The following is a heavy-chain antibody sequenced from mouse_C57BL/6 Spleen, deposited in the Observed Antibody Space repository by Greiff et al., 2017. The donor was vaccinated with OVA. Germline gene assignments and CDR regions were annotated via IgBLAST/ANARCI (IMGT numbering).Heavy chain of an antibody. CDR3: ARWDYYGSSYAMDY. V-gene: IGHV1-82*01. D-gene: IGHD1-1*01. J-gene: IGHJ4*01. CDR1: GYAFSSSW. CDR2: IYPGDGDT. Sequence: VQLQQSGPELVKPGASVKISCKASGYAFSSSWMNWVKQRPGKGLEWIGRIYPGDGDTNYNGKVKGKATLTADKSSSTAYMQLSSLTSEDSAVYFCARWDYYGSSYAMDYWGQGTSVTVSS.